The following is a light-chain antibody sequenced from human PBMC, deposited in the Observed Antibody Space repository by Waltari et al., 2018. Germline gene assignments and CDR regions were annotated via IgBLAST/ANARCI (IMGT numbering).Light chain of an antibody. CDR3: QVWDSSSHHVV. CDR1: NLEYQR. CDR2: DDS. Sequence: SYVLTQPPSVSVAPGQAASITCGGNNLEYQRVHWYQQKPAQAPVLVVNDDSARPSGIPERFSGSNSGNTATLTIGMVEAGDEADYYCQVWDSSSHHVVFGGGTKLTVV. V-gene: IGLV3-21*02. J-gene: IGLJ2*01.